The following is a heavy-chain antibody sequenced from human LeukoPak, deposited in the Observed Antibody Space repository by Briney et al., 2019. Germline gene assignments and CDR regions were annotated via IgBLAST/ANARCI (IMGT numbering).Heavy chain of an antibody. CDR2: INPSAGTT. Sequence: GASVKVSCKASGYTFTSYQMHWVRQAPRQGLEWMGVINPSAGTTSYAQNFQGRVIVTGDTSTSIVYMELSSLRSEDTAVYYCARDLGSWSLDYWGQGTLVTVSS. CDR3: ARDLGSWSLDY. V-gene: IGHV1-46*01. D-gene: IGHD6-13*01. J-gene: IGHJ4*02. CDR1: GYTFTSYQ.